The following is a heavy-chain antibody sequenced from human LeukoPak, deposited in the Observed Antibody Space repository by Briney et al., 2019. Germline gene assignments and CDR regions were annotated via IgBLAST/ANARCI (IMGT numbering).Heavy chain of an antibody. Sequence: PGGSLRLSCAASGFTFSSYAMHWVRQAPGKGLEWVSLISGDGGSTYYADSVKGRFTISRDNSKNSLYLQMNSLRTEDTALYYCAKDDYYDSSGYIFDYWGQGTLVTVSS. CDR3: AKDDYYDSSGYIFDY. J-gene: IGHJ4*02. D-gene: IGHD3-22*01. V-gene: IGHV3-43*02. CDR1: GFTFSSYA. CDR2: ISGDGGST.